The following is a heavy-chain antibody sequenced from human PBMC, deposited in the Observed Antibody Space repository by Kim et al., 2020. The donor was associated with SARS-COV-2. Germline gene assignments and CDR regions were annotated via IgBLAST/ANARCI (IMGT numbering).Heavy chain of an antibody. CDR2: ININTGNP. V-gene: IGHV7-4-1*02. D-gene: IGHD3-3*01. CDR1: GYTFTSYA. Sequence: ASVKVSCKASGYTFTSYAMNWVRQAPGQGLEWMGWININTGNPTYAQGFTGRFVFSLDTSVSTAYLQISSLKAEDTAVYYCAREGTIFGVVMGLYYYYMDVWGKGTTVTVSS. CDR3: AREGTIFGVVMGLYYYYMDV. J-gene: IGHJ6*03.